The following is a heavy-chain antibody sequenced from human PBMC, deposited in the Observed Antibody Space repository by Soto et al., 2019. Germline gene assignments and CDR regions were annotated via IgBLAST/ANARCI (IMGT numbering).Heavy chain of an antibody. Sequence: QLQLQESGPGLVKPSETLSLTCTVSGGSISSSSYYWGWIRQPPGKGLEWIGSIYYSGSTYYNPSLKSRVTISVDTSKNQFSLKLSSVTAADTAVFYCASTGDPGYYFDYWGQGTLVTVSS. V-gene: IGHV4-39*01. CDR2: IYYSGST. J-gene: IGHJ4*02. CDR1: GGSISSSSYY. CDR3: ASTGDPGYYFDY.